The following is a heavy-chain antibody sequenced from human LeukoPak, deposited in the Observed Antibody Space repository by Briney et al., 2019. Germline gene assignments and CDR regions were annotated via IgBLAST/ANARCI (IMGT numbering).Heavy chain of an antibody. CDR2: IYYSGST. V-gene: IGHV4-39*01. D-gene: IGHD3-22*01. Sequence: SETLSLTCTVSAGSMSSSSYYWGWIRQPPGKGLEWLGSIYYSGSTYYNPSLKSRVTISVDTSKNQFSLKLSSVTAADTAVYNCARSSITMTCAFDIWGQGTMVTVSS. CDR3: ARSSITMTCAFDI. J-gene: IGHJ3*02. CDR1: AGSMSSSSYY.